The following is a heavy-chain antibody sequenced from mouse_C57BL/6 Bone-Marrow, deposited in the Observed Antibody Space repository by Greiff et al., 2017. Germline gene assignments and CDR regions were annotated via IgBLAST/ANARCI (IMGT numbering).Heavy chain of an antibody. CDR1: GYTFTSYW. CDR3: ARDRDDGSWFAY. D-gene: IGHD1-1*01. Sequence: QVHVKQPGAELVMPGASVKLSCKASGYTFTSYWMHWVKQRPGQGLEWIGEIDPSDSYTNYNQKFKGKSTLTVDKSSSTAYMQLSSLTSEDSAVDYCARDRDDGSWFAYWGQGTRVTVSA. J-gene: IGHJ3*01. V-gene: IGHV1-69*01. CDR2: IDPSDSYT.